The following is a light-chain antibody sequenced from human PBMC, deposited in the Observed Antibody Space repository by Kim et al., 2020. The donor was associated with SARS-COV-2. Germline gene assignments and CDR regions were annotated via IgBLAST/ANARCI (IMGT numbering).Light chain of an antibody. CDR3: QSYDSSNHAV. CDR2: DDN. J-gene: IGLJ2*01. Sequence: NFMLTQPHSVSESPGKTVTISCTRSSGSIATNYVQWYQQRPGSSPTTVIYDDNQRPSGVPDRFSGSIDSSSNSASLTISGLKTDDEADYYCQSYDSSNHAVFGGGTQLTVL. V-gene: IGLV6-57*01. CDR1: SGSIATNY.